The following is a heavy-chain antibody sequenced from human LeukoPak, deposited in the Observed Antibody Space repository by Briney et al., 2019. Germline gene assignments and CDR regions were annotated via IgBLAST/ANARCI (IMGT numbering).Heavy chain of an antibody. V-gene: IGHV4-30-2*01. CDR3: ARGVYSGYDFGFDY. D-gene: IGHD5-12*01. J-gene: IGHJ4*02. CDR1: GGSISSGGFS. CDR2: IYHSGST. Sequence: SQTLSLTCAVSGGSISSGGFSWSWIRQPPGKGLEWIGNIYHSGSTYYNPSLKSRVTISVDRSKIQFSLKLSSVTAADTAVYYCARGVYSGYDFGFDYWGQGTLVTVSS.